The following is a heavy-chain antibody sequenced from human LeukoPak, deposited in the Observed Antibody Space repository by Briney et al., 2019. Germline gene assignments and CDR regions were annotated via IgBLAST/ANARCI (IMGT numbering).Heavy chain of an antibody. CDR1: GFMVSRNY. D-gene: IGHD6-13*01. J-gene: IGHJ5*02. V-gene: IGHV3-53*01. CDR2: MYTGGST. CDR3: AKDLGSSWYRFDP. Sequence: GGSLRLSCAASGFMVSRNYMSGVRQAPPKGLEWVSVMYTGGSTYYADSVKGRFTISRDNSKNTLFLQMNSLRAEDTAVYYCAKDLGSSWYRFDPWGHGTLVTVSS.